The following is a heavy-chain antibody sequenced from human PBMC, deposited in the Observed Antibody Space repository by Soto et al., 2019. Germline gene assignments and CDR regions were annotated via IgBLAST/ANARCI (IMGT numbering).Heavy chain of an antibody. CDR3: AKDAVVVAPYPSARNYFDS. CDR2: ISGSGSST. D-gene: IGHD2-15*01. V-gene: IGHV3-23*01. CDR1: GFSFSSFG. Sequence: GGSLRLSCVASGFSFSSFGMSWVRQAPGKGLEWVSGISGSGSSTYYADSVKGRFTISRDNSKNTLYLQMNSLRAEDTAVYHCAKDAVVVAPYPSARNYFDSWGQGALVTVSS. J-gene: IGHJ4*02.